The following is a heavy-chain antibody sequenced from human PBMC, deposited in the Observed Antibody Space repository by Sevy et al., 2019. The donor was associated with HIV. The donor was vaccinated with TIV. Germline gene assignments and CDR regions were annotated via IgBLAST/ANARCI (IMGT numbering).Heavy chain of an antibody. CDR1: GFTFRSHG. V-gene: IGHV3-33*01. J-gene: IGHJ4*02. CDR3: ARGGYCTNNVCYGSIDY. CDR2: IWDNGSKK. D-gene: IGHD2-8*01. Sequence: GGSLRLSCAASGFTFRSHGMHWVRQAPGKGLEWVAVIWDNGSKKYYADSVKGRFTISRDNSKNTLYLQMNSLRAEDTAVYYCARGGYCTNNVCYGSIDYWGRGTLVTVSS.